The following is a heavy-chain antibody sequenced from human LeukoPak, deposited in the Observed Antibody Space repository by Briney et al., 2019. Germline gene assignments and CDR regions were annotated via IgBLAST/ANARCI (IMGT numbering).Heavy chain of an antibody. CDR1: GGSTSSSNYY. CDR3: ARLTAPERWLQPPDRFDY. Sequence: SETLSLTCTVSGGSTSSSNYYWGWLRQPPGKGLEWIGSIYYSGSTYYNPSLKSRVTISVDTSKNQFSLKLSSVTAADTAVYYCARLTAPERWLQPPDRFDYWGQGTLVTVSS. CDR2: IYYSGST. V-gene: IGHV4-39*01. J-gene: IGHJ4*02. D-gene: IGHD5-12*01.